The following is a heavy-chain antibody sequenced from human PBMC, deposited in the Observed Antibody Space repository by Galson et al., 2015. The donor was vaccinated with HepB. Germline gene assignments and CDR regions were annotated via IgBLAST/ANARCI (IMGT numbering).Heavy chain of an antibody. V-gene: IGHV4-59*01. CDR3: ARVVLGGGGYNSLPVRIFDY. Sequence: ETLSLTCTVFGGSISSYYWSWIRQPPGKGLEWIGYIYYSGSTNYNPSLKSRVTISVDTSKNQFSLKLSSVTAADTAVYYCARVVLGGGGYNSLPVRIFDYWGQGTLVTVSS. CDR1: GGSISSYY. J-gene: IGHJ4*02. CDR2: IYYSGST. D-gene: IGHD5-24*01.